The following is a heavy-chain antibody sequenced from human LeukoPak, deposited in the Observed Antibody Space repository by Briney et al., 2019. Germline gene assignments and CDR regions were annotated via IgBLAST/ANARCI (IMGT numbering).Heavy chain of an antibody. CDR1: GFTFSSYA. J-gene: IGHJ4*02. CDR2: ISYDGSNK. Sequence: GGSLRLSCAASGFTFSSYAMHWVRQAPGKGLEWVAVISYDGSNKYYADSVKGRFTISRDNAKNSLFLQLNSLRDEDTAVYYCARENGGPFDYWGQGALVTVSS. D-gene: IGHD3-16*01. CDR3: ARENGGPFDY. V-gene: IGHV3-30-3*01.